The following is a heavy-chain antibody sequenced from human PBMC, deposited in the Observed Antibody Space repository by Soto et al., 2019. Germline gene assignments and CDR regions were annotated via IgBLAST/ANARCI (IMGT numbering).Heavy chain of an antibody. Sequence: WTWIRQPPGKGLEWIGYIYYSGSTNYNPSLYSRVTISVDTSKNQFSLKLSSVTAADTAVYYCARGKRYFDYWGQGTLVTVSS. CDR3: ARGKRYFDY. V-gene: IGHV4-59*01. CDR2: IYYSGST. J-gene: IGHJ4*02.